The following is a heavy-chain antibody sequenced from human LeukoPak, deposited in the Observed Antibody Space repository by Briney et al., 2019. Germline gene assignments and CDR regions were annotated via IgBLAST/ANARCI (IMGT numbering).Heavy chain of an antibody. CDR1: GFTFSSYS. Sequence: GGSLRLSCAASGFTFSSYSMNWVRQAPGKGLEWVSSISSSSSYIYYADSVKGRFTISRDNAKNTLYLQMNSLRAEDTAMYYCARAVYYSNYLGYWGQGTLVTVSS. V-gene: IGHV3-21*01. D-gene: IGHD3-10*01. CDR2: ISSSSSYI. CDR3: ARAVYYSNYLGY. J-gene: IGHJ4*01.